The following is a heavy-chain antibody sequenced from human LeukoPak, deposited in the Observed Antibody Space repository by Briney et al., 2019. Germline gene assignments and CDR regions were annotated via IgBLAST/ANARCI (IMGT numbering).Heavy chain of an antibody. V-gene: IGHV3-66*01. J-gene: IGHJ4*02. CDR3: ARDSSSSSSYFDY. CDR2: IYSGGTR. D-gene: IGHD6-13*01. CDR1: GFTVSSNY. Sequence: SGGSLRLSCAASGFTVSSNYMSWVRQAPGKGLEWVSVIYSGGTRYYADSVKGRFTISRDNSKNTLYLQMNSLRPEDTAVYYCARDSSSSSSYFDYWGQGTLVTVSS.